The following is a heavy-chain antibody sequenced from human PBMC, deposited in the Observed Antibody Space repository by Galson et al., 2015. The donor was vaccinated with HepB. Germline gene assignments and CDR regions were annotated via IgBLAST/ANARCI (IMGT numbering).Heavy chain of an antibody. D-gene: IGHD2-15*01. CDR2: ISAYNGNT. J-gene: IGHJ5*02. CDR3: ARGLGRGSPPPNWFDP. Sequence: SVKVSCKASGGTFSSYAISWVRQAPGQGLEWMGWISAYNGNTNYAQKLQGRVTMTTDTSTSTAYMELRSLRSEDTAVYYCARGLGRGSPPPNWFDPWGQGTLVTVSS. CDR1: GGTFSSYA. V-gene: IGHV1-18*01.